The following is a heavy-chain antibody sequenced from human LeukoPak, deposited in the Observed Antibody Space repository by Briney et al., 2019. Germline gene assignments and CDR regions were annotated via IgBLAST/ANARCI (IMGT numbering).Heavy chain of an antibody. CDR1: GFTFSNAW. V-gene: IGHV3-15*01. J-gene: IGHJ3*02. CDR3: TTDITMIVVVIDAFDI. Sequence: PGGSLRLSCAASGFTFSNAWMSWVRQAPGKGLEWVGRIKSKTDGGTTEYAAPVKGRFTISRDDSKNTLYLQMNSLKTEDTAVYYCTTDITMIVVVIDAFDIWGQGTMVTVSS. CDR2: IKSKTDGGTT. D-gene: IGHD3-22*01.